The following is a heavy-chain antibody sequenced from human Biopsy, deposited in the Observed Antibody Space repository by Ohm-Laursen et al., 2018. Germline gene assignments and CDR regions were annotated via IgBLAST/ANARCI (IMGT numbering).Heavy chain of an antibody. V-gene: IGHV1-24*01. CDR3: ATGPYYDTRFYYNVRPFDF. Sequence: ASVNVSCKVSGYTLTELSIHWVRQTGGNGLEWLGGFDREERKTVYAEKFQGRVTMTEDTSTDTVYMEVTSLRSDDMAVYYCATGPYYDTRFYYNVRPFDFWGQGTLVTVSS. D-gene: IGHD3-10*01. J-gene: IGHJ4*02. CDR1: GYTLTELS. CDR2: FDREERKT.